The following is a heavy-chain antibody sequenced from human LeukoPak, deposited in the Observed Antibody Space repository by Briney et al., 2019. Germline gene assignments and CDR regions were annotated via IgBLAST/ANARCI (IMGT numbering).Heavy chain of an antibody. V-gene: IGHV4-39*01. J-gene: IGHJ6*02. CDR3: ARQDLYYYGMDV. CDR1: GGSISSSSYY. CDR2: IYYGGST. Sequence: SQTLSLTCTVSGGSISSSSYYWGWIRQPPGKGLEWIGSIYYGGSTYYNPSLKSRVTISVDTSKNQFSLKVSSVTAVDTAVYYCARQDLYYYGMDVWGQGTTVTVSS.